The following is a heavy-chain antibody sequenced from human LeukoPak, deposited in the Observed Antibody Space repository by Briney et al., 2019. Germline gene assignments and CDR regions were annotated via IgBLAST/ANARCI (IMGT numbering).Heavy chain of an antibody. V-gene: IGHV3-7*01. D-gene: IGHD5-24*01. CDR1: GFTFSTYW. CDR3: ARDGSPEASINYFDT. CDR2: INQDGSEK. Sequence: GGSLRLFCAASGFTFSTYWMSWVRQAPGKRLEWVANINQDGSEKYSVDSVKGRFTISRDNAKNSLYLQMNSLRAEDTALYYCARDGSPEASINYFDTWGQGTPVTVSS. J-gene: IGHJ5*02.